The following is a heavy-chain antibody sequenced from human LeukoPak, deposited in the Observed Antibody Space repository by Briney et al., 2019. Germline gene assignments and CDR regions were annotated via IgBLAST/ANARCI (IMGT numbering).Heavy chain of an antibody. CDR3: ARRPRGWYAFDI. CDR2: IYYSGSS. V-gene: IGHV4-59*08. J-gene: IGHJ3*02. CDR1: GGSINNYY. Sequence: PSETLSLTCSVSGGSINNYYWSWIRQPPGRGLEWIGYIYYSGSSNYNPSLKSRVTMSVDAPENQFSLKLSSVTAADTALYYCARRPRGWYAFDIWGLGTMVTVSS. D-gene: IGHD2-15*01.